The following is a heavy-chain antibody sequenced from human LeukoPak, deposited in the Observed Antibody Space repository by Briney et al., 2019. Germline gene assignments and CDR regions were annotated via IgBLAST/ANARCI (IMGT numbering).Heavy chain of an antibody. Sequence: GGSLRLSCAASGFTFSSYAMHWVRQAPGKGLEWVAVISYDGSNKYYADSVKGRFTISRDNSKNTLYLQMNSLRAGDTAVYYCAKDYRRYCGGTSCHRNFAYGAREPWSPSPQ. V-gene: IGHV3-30-3*01. CDR1: GFTFSSYA. D-gene: IGHD2-2*01. CDR3: AKDYRRYCGGTSCHRNFAY. CDR2: ISYDGSNK. J-gene: IGHJ4*02.